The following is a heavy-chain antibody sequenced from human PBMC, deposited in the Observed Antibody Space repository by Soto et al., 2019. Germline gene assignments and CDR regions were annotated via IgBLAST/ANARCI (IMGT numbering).Heavy chain of an antibody. J-gene: IGHJ6*02. D-gene: IGHD1-1*01. CDR1: GFTFSSYA. Sequence: GGSLRLSCAASGFTFSSYAMSWVRQAPGKGLEWVSAISGSGGSTYYADSVKGRFTISRDNSKNTLYLQMNSLRAEDTAVYYCAKALVQLERRDDYYYYGMDVWGQGTTVTVSS. V-gene: IGHV3-23*01. CDR2: ISGSGGST. CDR3: AKALVQLERRDDYYYYGMDV.